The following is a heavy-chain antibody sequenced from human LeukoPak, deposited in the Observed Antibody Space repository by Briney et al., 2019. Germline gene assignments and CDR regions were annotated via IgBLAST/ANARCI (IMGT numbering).Heavy chain of an antibody. CDR2: IKYDGSEN. CDR3: AKNGDRGAYCSGGSCYPYYYYYMDV. J-gene: IGHJ6*03. V-gene: IGHV3-7*01. D-gene: IGHD2-15*01. Sequence: PGGSLRLSCAASGFTFIDSWMTWVRQAPGKGLEWVANIKYDGSENYYVDSVKGRFTTSRDNAKKSVSLQMNSLRAEDTAVYYCAKNGDRGAYCSGGSCYPYYYYYMDVWGKGTTVTISS. CDR1: GFTFIDSW.